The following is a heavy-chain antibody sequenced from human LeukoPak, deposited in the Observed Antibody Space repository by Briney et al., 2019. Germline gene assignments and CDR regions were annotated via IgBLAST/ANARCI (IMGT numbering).Heavy chain of an antibody. D-gene: IGHD3-3*01. CDR2: IYYGGYT. Sequence: ASETLTLTCTVSGGFISSNNYYWGWIRQPPGKGLEWIGSIYYGGYTYYNPSLKSRVTISVDTSKNQFSLKLSSVTAADTAIYYCQSRFLEWLLDYWGQGTLVTVSS. J-gene: IGHJ4*02. V-gene: IGHV4-39*01. CDR3: QSRFLEWLLDY. CDR1: GGFISSNNYY.